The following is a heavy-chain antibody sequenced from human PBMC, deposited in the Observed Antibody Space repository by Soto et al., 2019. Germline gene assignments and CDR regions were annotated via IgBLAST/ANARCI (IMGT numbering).Heavy chain of an antibody. CDR1: GGSISSGDYY. CDR3: ASRTTKYSSSWYDY. CDR2: IYYSGST. V-gene: IGHV4-30-4*01. J-gene: IGHJ4*02. Sequence: SETLSLTCTVSGGSISSGDYYWSWIRQPPGKGLEWIGYIYYSGSTYYNPSLKSRVTISVDTSKNQFSLKLSSVTAADTAVYYCASRTTKYSSSWYDYWGQGTLVTVSS. D-gene: IGHD6-13*01.